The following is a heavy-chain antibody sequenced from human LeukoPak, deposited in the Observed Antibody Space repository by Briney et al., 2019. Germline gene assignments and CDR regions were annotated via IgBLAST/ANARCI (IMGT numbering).Heavy chain of an antibody. J-gene: IGHJ4*02. CDR3: ARDYNILTGYYIYFDY. Sequence: SETLSLTCTVSGGSISSYYWSWIRQPPGKGLEWIGSIYYSGSTYYNPSLKSRVTISVDTSKNQFSLKLSSVTAADTAVYYCARDYNILTGYYIYFDYWGQGTLVTVSS. V-gene: IGHV4-59*12. D-gene: IGHD3-9*01. CDR2: IYYSGST. CDR1: GGSISSYY.